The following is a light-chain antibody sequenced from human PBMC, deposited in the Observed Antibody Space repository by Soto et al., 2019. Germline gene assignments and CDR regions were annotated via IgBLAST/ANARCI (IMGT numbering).Light chain of an antibody. CDR1: QSVRNNW. J-gene: IGKJ1*01. Sequence: EIVLTQSPGTLSLSPGERATLFCRASQSVRNNWLAWYQQKPGQAPRLLIYDASTRATGIPDRFSGSGSGTDFTLTIPRLEPEDFAVYYCQQHGTSPPSWTFGQGTMVEIK. V-gene: IGKV3-20*01. CDR3: QQHGTSPPSWT. CDR2: DAS.